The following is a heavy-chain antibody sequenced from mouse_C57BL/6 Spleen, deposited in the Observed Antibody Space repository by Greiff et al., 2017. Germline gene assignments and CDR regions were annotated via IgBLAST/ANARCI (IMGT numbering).Heavy chain of an antibody. CDR3: ANYGSSRYYAIDY. D-gene: IGHD1-1*01. V-gene: IGHV1-7*01. CDR2: INPSSGYT. J-gene: IGHJ4*01. CDR1: GYTFTSYW. Sequence: VQLQQSGAELAKPGASVKLSCKASGYTFTSYWMHWVKQRPGQGLEWIGYINPSSGYTKYNQKFKDKATLTADKSSSTAYMQLSSLTYEVSAVYYCANYGSSRYYAIDYWGQGTSVTVSS.